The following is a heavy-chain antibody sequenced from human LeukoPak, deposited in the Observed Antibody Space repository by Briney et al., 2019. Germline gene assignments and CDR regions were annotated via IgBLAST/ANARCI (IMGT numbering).Heavy chain of an antibody. V-gene: IGHV4-39*07. CDR2: ISYSAST. CDR1: GVSISSSSYY. CDR3: ACEGQEDYYDSSVYYSDY. J-gene: IGHJ4*02. D-gene: IGHD3-22*01. Sequence: TSETLSLTCTVSGVSISSSSYYWGWIRQPPGKGLEWIVSISYSASTYYNPSLKSRVTISVHPSKNQSSLKLRSVPAADPAMYFWACEGQEDYYDSSVYYSDYWGQGALCTASS.